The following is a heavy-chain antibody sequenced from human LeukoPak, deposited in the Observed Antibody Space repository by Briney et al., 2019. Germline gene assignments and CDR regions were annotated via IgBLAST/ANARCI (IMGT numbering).Heavy chain of an antibody. Sequence: SETLSLTCAVYGGSFSGYDWSWIRQTPGKGLEWIGEINHSGSTNYNPSLKSRVTISVDTSKNQFSLKLSSVTAADTAVYYCAREGSVAGLTYFDYWGQGTLVTVSS. V-gene: IGHV4-34*01. CDR1: GGSFSGYD. D-gene: IGHD6-19*01. CDR2: INHSGST. J-gene: IGHJ4*02. CDR3: AREGSVAGLTYFDY.